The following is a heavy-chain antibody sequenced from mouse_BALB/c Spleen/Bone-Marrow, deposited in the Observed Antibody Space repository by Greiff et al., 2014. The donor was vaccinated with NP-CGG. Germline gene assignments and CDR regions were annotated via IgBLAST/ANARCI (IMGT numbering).Heavy chain of an antibody. CDR2: ISNGGGSA. Sequence: EVKLMESGGNLVQPGGSLKLSCAASGFTFSSYTMSWVRQTPEKRLEWVAYISNGGGSAYYADTVKGRFTISRDNATNTLYLQMSSLKSEDTAMYYCARQSYEAFAYWGQGTLVTVSA. CDR3: ARQSYEAFAY. J-gene: IGHJ3*01. V-gene: IGHV5-12-2*01. D-gene: IGHD2-3*01. CDR1: GFTFSSYT.